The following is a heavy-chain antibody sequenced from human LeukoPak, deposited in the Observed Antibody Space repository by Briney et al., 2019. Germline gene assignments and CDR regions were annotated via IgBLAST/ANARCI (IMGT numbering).Heavy chain of an antibody. CDR1: GFTFSSYN. V-gene: IGHV3-7*01. CDR3: XXXXXXXXXSGYFYYYGMDV. CDR2: INLDGSEK. D-gene: IGHD3-22*01. Sequence: GGSLRLSCAASGFTFSSYNMNWVRQAPGKGLEWVANINLDGSEKYYVDSVRGRFTISRDNAKNSLYLQMGSLRVEDTAVYYXXXXXXXXXXSGYFYYYGMDVWGQGTTVTVSS. J-gene: IGHJ6*02.